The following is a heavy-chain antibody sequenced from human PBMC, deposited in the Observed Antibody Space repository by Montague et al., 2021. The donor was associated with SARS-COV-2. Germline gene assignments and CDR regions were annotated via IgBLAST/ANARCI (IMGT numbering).Heavy chain of an antibody. V-gene: IGHV4-34*01. CDR3: ARLGDGVVPSPILGVGPYYSYHYMDV. J-gene: IGHJ6*03. CDR2: IHHGGST. D-gene: IGHD3-10*01. Sequence: SETLSLTCAVHGGSFSTYSWNWIRQPPGKGLEWIGEIHHGGSTNYNPSLKSRVTISADTSKNQFSLKLTSVAAADTAVYYCARLGDGVVPSPILGVGPYYSYHYMDVWGKGTTVIVSS. CDR1: GGSFSTYS.